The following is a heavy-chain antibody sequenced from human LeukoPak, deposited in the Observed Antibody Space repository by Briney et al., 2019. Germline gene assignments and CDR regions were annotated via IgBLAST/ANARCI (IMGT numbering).Heavy chain of an antibody. D-gene: IGHD3-9*01. CDR1: EFTFNTYA. V-gene: IGHV3-23*01. CDR2: ISGSGGNT. J-gene: IGHJ4*02. Sequence: GGSLGLSCAASEFTFNTYAMSWVRQAPGKGLEWVSSISGSGGNTYYADSVKGRFTISRDNSKNTLYQQMNSLRAEDTAVYYCAKDQRDNILTTYPYIFWDYWGQGTLVTVSS. CDR3: AKDQRDNILTTYPYIFWDY.